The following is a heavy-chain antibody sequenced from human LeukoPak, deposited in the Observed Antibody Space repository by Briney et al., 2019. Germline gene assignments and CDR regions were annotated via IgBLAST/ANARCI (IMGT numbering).Heavy chain of an antibody. CDR3: AKDGSSDYNWYFDL. CDR1: GFTFSSYA. CDR2: ISGSGGST. D-gene: IGHD6-6*01. Sequence: GESLRLSCGASGFTFSSYAMSWVRQAPGKGLEWVSAISGSGGSTYYADSVKGRFTISRDNSKNTLYLQMNSLRAEDTAVYYCAKDGSSDYNWYFDLWGRGTLVTVSS. J-gene: IGHJ2*01. V-gene: IGHV3-23*01.